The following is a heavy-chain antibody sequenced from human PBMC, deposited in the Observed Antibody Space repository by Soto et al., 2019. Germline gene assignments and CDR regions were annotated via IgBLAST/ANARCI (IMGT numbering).Heavy chain of an antibody. CDR3: AKDTGYSSGWYYFDY. CDR2: ISGSGGST. CDR1: GFTFSSYA. J-gene: IGHJ4*02. D-gene: IGHD6-19*01. V-gene: IGHV3-23*01. Sequence: EVQLLESGGGLVQPGGSLRLSCAASGFTFSSYAMSWVRQAPGKGLEWVSAISGSGGSTYYADSVKGRFTVSRDNSKNTLYLQMNSLRAEDTAVYYCAKDTGYSSGWYYFDYWGQGTLVTVSS.